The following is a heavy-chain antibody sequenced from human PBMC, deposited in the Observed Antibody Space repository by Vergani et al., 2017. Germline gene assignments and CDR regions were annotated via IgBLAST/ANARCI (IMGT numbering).Heavy chain of an antibody. CDR1: GFTFSNAW. J-gene: IGHJ6*02. Sequence: EVQLVESGGGLVKPGGSLRLSCAASGFTFSNAWMSWARQAPGKGLEWVGRIKSKTDGGTTDYAEPVKGRFTISRDDSKNTLYLQMNSLKTEDTAVYYCTCRGPLNYYDSIGGGYYGMDVWGQGTTVTVSS. D-gene: IGHD3-22*01. V-gene: IGHV3-15*01. CDR3: TCRGPLNYYDSIGGGYYGMDV. CDR2: IKSKTDGGTT.